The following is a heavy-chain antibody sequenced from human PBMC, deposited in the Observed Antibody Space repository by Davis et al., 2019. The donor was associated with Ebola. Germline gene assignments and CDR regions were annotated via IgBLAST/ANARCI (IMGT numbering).Heavy chain of an antibody. CDR3: AREGCSGGSCYYLGYYYYYGMDV. J-gene: IGHJ6*02. CDR1: GYTFTSYY. CDR2: INPSGGSK. Sequence: AASVKVSCKASGYTFTSYYMHWVRQAPGQGLEWMGIINPSGGSKSYAQKFQGRVTMTRDTSTSTAYMELSSLRSEDTAVYYCAREGCSGGSCYYLGYYYYYGMDVWGQGTTVTVSS. V-gene: IGHV1-46*01. D-gene: IGHD2-15*01.